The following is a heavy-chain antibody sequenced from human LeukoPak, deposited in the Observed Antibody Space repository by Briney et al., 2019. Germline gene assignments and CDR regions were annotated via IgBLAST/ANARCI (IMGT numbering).Heavy chain of an antibody. Sequence: SETLSLTCAVYGGSFSGYYWSWIRQPPGKGLEWIGEINHSGSTNYNPSLKSRVTISVDTSKNQFSLKLSSVTAADTAVYYCARGDHPENSRSYSFDYWGQGTLVTVSS. CDR1: GGSFSGYY. D-gene: IGHD1-26*01. J-gene: IGHJ4*02. CDR2: INHSGST. V-gene: IGHV4-34*01. CDR3: ARGDHPENSRSYSFDY.